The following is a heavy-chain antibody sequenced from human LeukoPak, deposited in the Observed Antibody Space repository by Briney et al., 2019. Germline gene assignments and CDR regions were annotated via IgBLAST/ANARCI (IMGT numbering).Heavy chain of an antibody. CDR1: GGSISTYY. CDR3: ARRESRAEGDWFDP. V-gene: IGHV4-4*07. J-gene: IGHJ5*02. D-gene: IGHD2-2*01. Sequence: SSETLSLTCTLSGGSISTYYWSWIRQSAGKGLEWIGRIYTSGRNNYNPSLKSRVTMSVDTSKNQFSLKLTSVTAADTAVYYCARRESRAEGDWFDPWGQGTLVTVSS. CDR2: IYTSGRN.